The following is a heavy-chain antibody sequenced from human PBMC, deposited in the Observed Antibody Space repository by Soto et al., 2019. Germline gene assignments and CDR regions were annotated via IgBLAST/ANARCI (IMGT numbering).Heavy chain of an antibody. CDR1: GGTFSSYA. J-gene: IGHJ6*02. Sequence: SVKVSCKASGGTFSSYAISWVRQAPGQGLEWMGGIIPIFGTANYAQKFQGRVTITADESTSTAYMELSSLRSEDTAVYYCASALCSGGSCCSAYYVMDVWGQGTSVPVS. CDR3: ASALCSGGSCCSAYYVMDV. D-gene: IGHD2-15*01. CDR2: IIPIFGTA. V-gene: IGHV1-69*13.